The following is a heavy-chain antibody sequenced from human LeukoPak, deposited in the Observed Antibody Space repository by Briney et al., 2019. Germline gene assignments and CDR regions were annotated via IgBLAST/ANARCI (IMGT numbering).Heavy chain of an antibody. CDR1: GGSISSYY. CDR3: AREGSSWRRYYYYYMDV. D-gene: IGHD6-13*01. V-gene: IGHV4-59*12. J-gene: IGHJ6*03. Sequence: SETLSLTCTVSGGSISSYYWSWIRQPPGKGLEWIGSIYYSGSTYYNPSLKSRVTISVDTSKNQFSLKLSSVTAADTAVYYCAREGSSWRRYYYYYMDVWGKGTTVTVSS. CDR2: IYYSGST.